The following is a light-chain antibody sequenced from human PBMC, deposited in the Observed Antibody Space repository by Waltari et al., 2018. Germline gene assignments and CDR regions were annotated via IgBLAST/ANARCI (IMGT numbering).Light chain of an antibody. Sequence: EIVLTQSPATLSLSPGERATLSCRASQNINYYLAWYQLRPGQAPRLLIYDASNRATGIPARFSGSGSGTDFTLTISSLEPEDFVVYYCQQRSTWPITFGQGTRLEIK. J-gene: IGKJ5*01. CDR1: QNINYY. CDR2: DAS. CDR3: QQRSTWPIT. V-gene: IGKV3-11*01.